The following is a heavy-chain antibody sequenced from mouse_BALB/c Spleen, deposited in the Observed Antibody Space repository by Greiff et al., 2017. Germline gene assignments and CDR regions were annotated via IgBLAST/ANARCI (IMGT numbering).Heavy chain of an antibody. Sequence: VKLVESGPGLVQPSQSLSITCTVSGFSLTSYGVHWVRRSPGKGLEWLGVIWSGGSTDYNAAFISRLSISKDNSKSQVFFKMNSLQADDTAIYYCARNRIYYDYDGYAMDYWGQGTSVTVSS. CDR2: IWSGGST. CDR1: GFSLTSYG. J-gene: IGHJ4*01. CDR3: ARNRIYYDYDGYAMDY. D-gene: IGHD2-4*01. V-gene: IGHV2-4-1*01.